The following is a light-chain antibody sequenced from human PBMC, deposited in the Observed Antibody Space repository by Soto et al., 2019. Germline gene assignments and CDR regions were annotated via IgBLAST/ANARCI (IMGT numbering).Light chain of an antibody. CDR2: DVT. V-gene: IGLV2-11*01. Sequence: QSVLTQPRSVSGSPGQSLTISCTGTSSDVGGYNYVSWYQQYPGKVPKLMIYDVTKRPSGVPDRFSGSKSSNTASLTISGLQAEDEADYYCCSHAGSYTYVFGTGTKVTVL. CDR3: CSHAGSYTYV. CDR1: SSDVGGYNY. J-gene: IGLJ1*01.